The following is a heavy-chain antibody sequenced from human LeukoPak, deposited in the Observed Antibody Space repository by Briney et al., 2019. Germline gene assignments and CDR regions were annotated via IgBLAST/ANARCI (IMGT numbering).Heavy chain of an antibody. D-gene: IGHD3-16*01. V-gene: IGHV1-8*01. Sequence: GASVKVSCKASGYTYTSYDINWVRQATGQGLEWMGWMNPNSGNTGYAQKFLGRVTMTRDTSISTAYMELSSLRSDDTAVYYCAREFGSFDQWGQGTLVTVSS. CDR3: AREFGSFDQ. J-gene: IGHJ4*02. CDR2: MNPNSGNT. CDR1: GYTYTSYD.